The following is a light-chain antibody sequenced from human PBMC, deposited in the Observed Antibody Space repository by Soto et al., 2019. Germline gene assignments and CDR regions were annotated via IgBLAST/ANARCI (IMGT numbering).Light chain of an antibody. CDR1: SSDVGNFNL. CDR3: TLYTSENTYV. CDR2: EAS. Sequence: QSALTQPASVSGSPGQSITISCTGTSSDVGNFNLVSWYQHHPGKAPKLMIYEASNRPSGVPDRFSGSKSGNTASLTISGLQAADEADYYCTLYTSENTYVFGTGTKLTVL. V-gene: IGLV2-14*02. J-gene: IGLJ1*01.